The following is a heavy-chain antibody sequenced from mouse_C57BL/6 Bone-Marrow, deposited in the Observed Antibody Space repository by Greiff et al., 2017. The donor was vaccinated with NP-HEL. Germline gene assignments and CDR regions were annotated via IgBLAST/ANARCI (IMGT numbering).Heavy chain of an antibody. CDR3: TTRGVGLYAMDY. D-gene: IGHD1-1*02. J-gene: IGHJ4*01. CDR1: GFNIKDDY. Sequence: VQLQQSGAELVRPGASVKLSCTASGFNIKDDYMHWVKQRPEQGLEWIGWIDPENGDTEYASKFQGKATITADTSSNTAYLQLSSLTSEDTAVYYCTTRGVGLYAMDYWGRGTSVTVSS. CDR2: IDPENGDT. V-gene: IGHV14-4*01.